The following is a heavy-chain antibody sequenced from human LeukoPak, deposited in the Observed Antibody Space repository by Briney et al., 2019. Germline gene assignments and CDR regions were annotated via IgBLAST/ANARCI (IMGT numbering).Heavy chain of an antibody. CDR3: ARGRGYSYGYGRIDY. V-gene: IGHV4-34*01. Sequence: SETLSLTCAVYSGSFSGYYWSWIRQPPGKGLEWIGEINHSGSTNYNPSLKSRVTISVDTSENQFSLKLSSVTAADTAVYYCARGRGYSYGYGRIDYWGQGTLVTVSS. CDR1: SGSFSGYY. J-gene: IGHJ4*02. CDR2: INHSGST. D-gene: IGHD5-18*01.